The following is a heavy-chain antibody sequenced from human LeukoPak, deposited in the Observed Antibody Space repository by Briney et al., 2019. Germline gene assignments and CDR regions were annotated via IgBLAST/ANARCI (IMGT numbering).Heavy chain of an antibody. CDR1: GFTFSSYS. CDR3: ARWYDNDSKGYSYYFGY. J-gene: IGHJ4*02. CDR2: ISSSSSYI. D-gene: IGHD3-22*01. Sequence: GGSLRLSCAASGFTFSSYSMNWVRQAPGKGLEWVSSISSSSSYIYYADSVKGRFTISRDNAKNSVYLQMNSLRAEDTAMYYCARWYDNDSKGYSYYFGYWGQGTLVTVSS. V-gene: IGHV3-21*01.